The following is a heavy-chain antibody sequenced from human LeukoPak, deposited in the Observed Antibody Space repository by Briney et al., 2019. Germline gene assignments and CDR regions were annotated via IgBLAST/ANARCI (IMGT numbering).Heavy chain of an antibody. Sequence: SVKVSGKAFGGTFSSYAISWVRQAPGQGLEWMGGIIPIFGTANYAQKFQGRVTITADESTSTAYMELSSLRSEDTAVYYCARGGNYGDFDYWGQGTLVTVSS. D-gene: IGHD4-17*01. J-gene: IGHJ4*02. CDR3: ARGGNYGDFDY. CDR2: IIPIFGTA. V-gene: IGHV1-69*01. CDR1: GGTFSSYA.